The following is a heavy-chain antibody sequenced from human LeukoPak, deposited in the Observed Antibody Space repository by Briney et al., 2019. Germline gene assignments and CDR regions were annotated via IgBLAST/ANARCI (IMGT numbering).Heavy chain of an antibody. CDR3: AKGTAAGTRLYYFDY. V-gene: IGHV3-23*01. CDR2: ISGSGGST. CDR1: GFTFSSYA. J-gene: IGHJ4*02. Sequence: PGGSLRLSCAASGFTFSSYAMSWVRQAPGKGLEWVSAISGSGGSTYYADSVKGRFTISRDNSKNTLYLQMNSLRAEDTAVYYCAKGTAAGTRLYYFDYWGQGTLVTVSS. D-gene: IGHD6-13*01.